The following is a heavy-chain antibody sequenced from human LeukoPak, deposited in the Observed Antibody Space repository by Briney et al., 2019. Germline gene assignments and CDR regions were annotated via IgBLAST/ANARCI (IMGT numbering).Heavy chain of an antibody. CDR2: IYYSGST. D-gene: IGHD3-22*01. CDR3: ARHSYYYDSSGYYYFDY. CDR1: GSSISNYS. V-gene: IGHV4-59*08. Sequence: PSETLSLTCTVSGSSISNYSWSWLRQPPGKGLEWIGYIYYSGSTNYNPSLKSRVTISVDTSKNQFSLKLFSVTAADTAVYYCARHSYYYDSSGYYYFDYWGQGTLVTVSS. J-gene: IGHJ4*02.